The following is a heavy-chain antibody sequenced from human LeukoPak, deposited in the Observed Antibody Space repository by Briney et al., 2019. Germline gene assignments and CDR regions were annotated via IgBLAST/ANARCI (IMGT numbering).Heavy chain of an antibody. CDR2: IRYDGSNK. D-gene: IGHD3-9*01. J-gene: IGHJ4*02. CDR3: AKGPEYDILTGYYVDY. CDR1: GSTFSSYG. Sequence: GGSLRLSCAASGSTFSSYGMHWVRQAPGKGLEWVAFIRYDGSNKYYADSVKGRFTISRDNSKNTLYLQMNSLRAEDTAVYYCAKGPEYDILTGYYVDYWGQGTLVTVSS. V-gene: IGHV3-30*02.